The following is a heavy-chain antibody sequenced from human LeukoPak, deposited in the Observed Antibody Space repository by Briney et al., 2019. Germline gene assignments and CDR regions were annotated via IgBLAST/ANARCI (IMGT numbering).Heavy chain of an antibody. CDR3: ARGGNTWTGDY. V-gene: IGHV1-2*02. Sequence: ASVKVSCKASGYTFTGYYIHWVRQAPGQGLEWMGWINPNSGGTNYAQRFQGRVTMTRDTSVNSDYMELFRLKSDDAAVYYCARGGNTWTGDYWGQGTLVTVSS. J-gene: IGHJ4*02. CDR2: INPNSGGT. CDR1: GYTFTGYY. D-gene: IGHD1-1*01.